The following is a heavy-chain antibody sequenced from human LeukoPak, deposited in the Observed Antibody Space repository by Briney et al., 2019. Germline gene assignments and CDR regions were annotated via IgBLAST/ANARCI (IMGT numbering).Heavy chain of an antibody. J-gene: IGHJ5*02. V-gene: IGHV3-33*01. CDR3: ARERIVVVPAAILGWFDP. CDR2: IWYDGSNK. D-gene: IGHD2-2*02. CDR1: GFTFSSYG. Sequence: RRSLTLSCPAPGFTFSSYGMHWVRKAPGQWLQWVAVIWYDGSNKYYADSVKGRFTISRDNSKNTLYLQMNSLRAEDTAVYYCARERIVVVPAAILGWFDPWGQGTLVTVSS.